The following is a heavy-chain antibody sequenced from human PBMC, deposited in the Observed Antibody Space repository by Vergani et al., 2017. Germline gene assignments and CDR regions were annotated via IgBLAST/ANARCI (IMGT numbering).Heavy chain of an antibody. J-gene: IGHJ3*02. D-gene: IGHD3-16*01. CDR2: IFYTGST. Sequence: QVQLQESGPGLVKPSETLSLTCTVSGGSISSYYWSWIRQPAGKGLEWIGYIFYTGSTNYNPSLKSRVTISVDTSKNQFSLKLSSVIAADTAVYYCARGNPYVDFDIWGQGTMITVSS. CDR3: ARGNPYVDFDI. CDR1: GGSISSYY. V-gene: IGHV4-59*01.